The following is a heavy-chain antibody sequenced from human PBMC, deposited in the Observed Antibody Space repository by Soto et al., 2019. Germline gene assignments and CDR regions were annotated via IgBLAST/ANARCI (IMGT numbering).Heavy chain of an antibody. CDR1: GFIFGDFA. J-gene: IGHJ6*02. Sequence: HPGGSLRLSCAASGFIFGDFAMHWVRQAPGKGLEWVSSITWNSASVAYADSVKGRFTISRDNAKNSLYLQMNNLRPEDAALYYCTKEVYGMGYYYYGMDVWGQGTTVTVSS. CDR3: TKEVYGMGYYYYGMDV. CDR2: ITWNSASV. D-gene: IGHD2-8*01. V-gene: IGHV3-9*01.